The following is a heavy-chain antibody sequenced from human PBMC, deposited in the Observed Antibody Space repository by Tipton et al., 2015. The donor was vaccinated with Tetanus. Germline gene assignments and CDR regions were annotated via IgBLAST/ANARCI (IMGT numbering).Heavy chain of an antibody. Sequence: TLSLTCTVSGGSISSYYWSWIRQPPGKGLEWIGYIYYSGSTNYNPSLKSRVTISVDTSKNQFSLKLSSVTAADTAVYYCATTPKYCSSTSCYGIFDYWGQGTLVTVSS. CDR2: IYYSGST. V-gene: IGHV4-59*08. CDR1: GGSISSYY. CDR3: ATTPKYCSSTSCYGIFDY. J-gene: IGHJ4*02. D-gene: IGHD2-2*01.